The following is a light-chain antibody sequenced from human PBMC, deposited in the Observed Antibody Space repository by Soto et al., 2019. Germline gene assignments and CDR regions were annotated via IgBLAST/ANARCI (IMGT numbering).Light chain of an antibody. Sequence: EIVLTQSPATLSLSPGERDTLSCRASQSISSYLAWYQQKPGQAPRLLIYDASNRSTGIPARFSGSGSGTDFTLTISSLEPEDFAVYYCQQHSTWPLTFGPGTKVDIK. CDR1: QSISSY. CDR3: QQHSTWPLT. J-gene: IGKJ3*01. V-gene: IGKV3-11*01. CDR2: DAS.